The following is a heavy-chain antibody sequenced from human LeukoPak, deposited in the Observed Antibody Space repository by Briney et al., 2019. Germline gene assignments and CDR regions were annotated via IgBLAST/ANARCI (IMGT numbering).Heavy chain of an antibody. Sequence: PGGSLRLSCAASEFNFINYNMSWVRQAPGKGLEWLSFITTTSSNIYYADSVRGRFTISRDNAKNSLYLQMNSLRAEDTAVYYCARETIAVVPAALYWGQGTLVTVSS. CDR1: EFNFINYN. V-gene: IGHV3-48*01. CDR2: ITTTSSNI. D-gene: IGHD2-2*01. CDR3: ARETIAVVPAALY. J-gene: IGHJ4*02.